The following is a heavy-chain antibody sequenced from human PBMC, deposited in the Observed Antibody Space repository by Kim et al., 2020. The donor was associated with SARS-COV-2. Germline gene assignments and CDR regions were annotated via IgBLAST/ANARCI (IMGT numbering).Heavy chain of an antibody. J-gene: IGHJ4*02. CDR2: IKSKTDGGTT. Sequence: GGSLRLSCAASGFTFSNAWMSWVRQAPGKGLEWVGRIKSKTDGGTTDYAAPVKGRFTISRDDSKNTLYLQMNSLKTEDTAVYYCTTGLRYFDWLFWYWGQGTLVTVSS. D-gene: IGHD3-9*01. CDR3: TTGLRYFDWLFWY. V-gene: IGHV3-15*01. CDR1: GFTFSNAW.